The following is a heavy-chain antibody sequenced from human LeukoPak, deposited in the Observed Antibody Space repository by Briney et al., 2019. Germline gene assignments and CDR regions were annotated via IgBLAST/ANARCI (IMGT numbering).Heavy chain of an antibody. Sequence: ASVKVSCKASGGTFSSYAISWVRQAPGQGLEWKGGIIPIFGTANYAQKFQGRVTITADKSTSTAYMELSSLRSEDTAVYYCARVGVAVAGTGGSLFDYWGQGTLVTVSS. CDR3: ARVGVAVAGTGGSLFDY. CDR1: GGTFSSYA. J-gene: IGHJ4*02. CDR2: IIPIFGTA. D-gene: IGHD6-19*01. V-gene: IGHV1-69*06.